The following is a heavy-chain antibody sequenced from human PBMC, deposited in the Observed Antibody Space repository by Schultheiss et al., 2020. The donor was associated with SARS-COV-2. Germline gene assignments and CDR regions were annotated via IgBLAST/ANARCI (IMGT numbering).Heavy chain of an antibody. CDR2: INHSGST. D-gene: IGHD6-6*01. CDR1: GGSISTYF. V-gene: IGHV4-34*01. J-gene: IGHJ4*02. Sequence: SQTLSLTCTVSGGSISTYFWSWLRQPPGKGLEWIGEINHSGSTNYNPSLKSRVTISVDTSKNQFSLKLSSVTAADTAVYYCARGLQPGSSALDYWGQGTLVTVSS. CDR3: ARGLQPGSSALDY.